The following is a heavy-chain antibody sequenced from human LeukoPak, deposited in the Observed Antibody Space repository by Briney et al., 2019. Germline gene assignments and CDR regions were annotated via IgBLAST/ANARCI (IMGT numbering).Heavy chain of an antibody. CDR3: ARGQIVVVITPYNWFDP. V-gene: IGHV4-38-2*02. CDR2: IYHSGRT. Sequence: PSETLSLTCTVSGYSISSGYYWGWIRQPPGKGLEWIGSIYHSGRTYYNPSLKSRVTISVDTSKNQFSLKLSSVTAADTAVYYCARGQIVVVITPYNWFDPWGRGNPGHRLL. D-gene: IGHD3-22*01. J-gene: IGHJ5*02. CDR1: GYSISSGYY.